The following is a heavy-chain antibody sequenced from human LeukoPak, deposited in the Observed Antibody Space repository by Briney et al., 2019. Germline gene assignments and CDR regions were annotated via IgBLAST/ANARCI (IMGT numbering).Heavy chain of an antibody. J-gene: IGHJ6*02. V-gene: IGHV3-48*03. D-gene: IGHD1-20*01. CDR3: ASARSSISGTTWYYYGMDV. CDR1: GLTVVSYE. CDR2: ISSSGSTI. Sequence: PGGSLRLSCSASGLTVVSYEIDWVRQAPGKGLEWVSYISSSGSTIYYADSVKGRFTISRDNAKNSLYLQMNSLRAEDTAVDYSASARSSISGTTWYYYGMDVWGQGTTVTVSS.